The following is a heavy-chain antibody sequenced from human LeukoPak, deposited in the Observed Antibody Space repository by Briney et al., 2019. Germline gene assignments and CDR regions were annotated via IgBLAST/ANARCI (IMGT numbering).Heavy chain of an antibody. CDR1: GLTFSSYS. CDR2: ISSSSSYI. D-gene: IGHD3-22*01. V-gene: IGHV3-21*01. J-gene: IGHJ4*02. CDR3: ARGSKYYYDSSGYSY. Sequence: GGSLRLSCAASGLTFSSYSMNWVRQAPGKGLEWVSSISSSSSYIYYADSVKGRFTISRDNAKNSLYLQMNSLRAEDTAVYYCARGSKYYYDSSGYSYWGQGTLVTVSS.